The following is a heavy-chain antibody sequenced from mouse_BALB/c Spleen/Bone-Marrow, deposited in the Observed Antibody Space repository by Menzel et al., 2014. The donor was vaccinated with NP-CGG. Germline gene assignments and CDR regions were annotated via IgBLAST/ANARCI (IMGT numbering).Heavy chain of an antibody. J-gene: IGHJ3*01. Sequence: QVQLKQSGAELVKPGASVKLSCKASGYTFTNYFMYWVKQRPGQGLEWIGEINPNNGGTTFNENFKSKATLTLDKSSSTAYMQLSSLTSEDSAVYYCTRSGPGFAYWGHGTLVTVSA. CDR2: INPNNGGT. CDR3: TRSGPGFAY. CDR1: GYTFTNYF. V-gene: IGHV1S81*02.